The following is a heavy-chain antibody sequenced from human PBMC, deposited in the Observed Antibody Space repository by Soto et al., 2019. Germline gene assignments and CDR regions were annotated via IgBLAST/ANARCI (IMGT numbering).Heavy chain of an antibody. Sequence: ASVKVSCKASGYTFTGCYIHWVRQAPGQGLEWMGWINPNSGGTNYAQKFQGRVTMTRDTSISTAYMELSRLRSDDTAVYYCARDLVVVVAATRYYYYGMDVWGQGTTVTVSS. J-gene: IGHJ6*02. CDR2: INPNSGGT. D-gene: IGHD2-15*01. CDR3: ARDLVVVVAATRYYYYGMDV. V-gene: IGHV1-2*02. CDR1: GYTFTGCY.